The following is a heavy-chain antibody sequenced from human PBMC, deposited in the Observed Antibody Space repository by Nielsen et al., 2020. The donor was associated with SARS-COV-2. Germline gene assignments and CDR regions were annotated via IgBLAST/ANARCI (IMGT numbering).Heavy chain of an antibody. Sequence: SETLSLTCTVSGGSINSGDYYWTWIRQHPGKGLEWIGYIYYSGSTYYNPSLKSRVIMSVDTSKNQFSLKLSSVTAADTAVYYCARGWEYYFDSSGYFYVGWFDPWGQGTLVTVSS. CDR3: ARGWEYYFDSSGYFYVGWFDP. V-gene: IGHV4-31*03. CDR1: GGSINSGDYY. CDR2: IYYSGST. D-gene: IGHD3-22*01. J-gene: IGHJ5*02.